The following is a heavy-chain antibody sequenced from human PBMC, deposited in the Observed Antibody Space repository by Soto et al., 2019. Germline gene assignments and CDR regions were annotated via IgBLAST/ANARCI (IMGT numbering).Heavy chain of an antibody. CDR2: ISGSGGST. CDR1: GFTFSSYA. J-gene: IGHJ4*02. V-gene: IGHV3-23*01. CDR3: AKRSGHCSSTSCFTFDY. D-gene: IGHD2-2*01. Sequence: GGSLRLSCAASGFTFSSYAMSWVRQAPGKGLEWISAISGSGGSTYYADSVKGRFTISRDNSKNTLYLQMNSLRAEDTAVYYCAKRSGHCSSTSCFTFDYWGQGTLVTVSS.